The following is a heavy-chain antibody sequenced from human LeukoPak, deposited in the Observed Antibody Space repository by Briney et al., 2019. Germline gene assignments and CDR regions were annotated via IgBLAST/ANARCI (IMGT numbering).Heavy chain of an antibody. CDR3: ARAQEGCSRSSCYLGP. Sequence: SETLSLTCAISGASITSTSWWVWVRQPPGKGLEWIGEMHHSGRTNYNPSLRGRVAMSLDKSNNQFYLRLSSVAAADTALYYCARAQEGCSRSSCYLGPWGQGTQVTVSS. CDR2: MHHSGRT. J-gene: IGHJ5*02. V-gene: IGHV4-4*02. CDR1: GASITSTSW. D-gene: IGHD2-2*01.